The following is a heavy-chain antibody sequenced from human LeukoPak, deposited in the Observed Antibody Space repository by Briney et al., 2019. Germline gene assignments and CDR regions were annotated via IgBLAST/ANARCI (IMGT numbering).Heavy chain of an antibody. Sequence: GGSLRLSCAASGLTLSSYGMSWFRQAPGKGLEWLSAISGSGGSTYYADSVQGRFTISRDNSKNTLYLQMSSLRAEDTAVYYCANSPKSDYWGQGTLVTVSS. V-gene: IGHV3-23*01. CDR3: ANSPKSDY. CDR2: ISGSGGST. J-gene: IGHJ4*02. CDR1: GLTLSSYG.